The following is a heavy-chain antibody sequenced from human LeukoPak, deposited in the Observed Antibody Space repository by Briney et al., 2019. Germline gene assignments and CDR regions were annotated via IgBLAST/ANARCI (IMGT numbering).Heavy chain of an antibody. CDR3: ARVVGARKGGFDY. J-gene: IGHJ4*02. CDR1: GGSVSSGSYY. CDR2: IYDTGST. D-gene: IGHD2-15*01. Sequence: ASETLSLTCSVSGGSVSSGSYYWSWIRQPPGKGLEWIGYIYDTGSTNYNPSLKSRVTISVDTSKNQFSLKLSSVTAADTAVYYCARVVGARKGGFDYWGQGTLVTVSS. V-gene: IGHV4-61*01.